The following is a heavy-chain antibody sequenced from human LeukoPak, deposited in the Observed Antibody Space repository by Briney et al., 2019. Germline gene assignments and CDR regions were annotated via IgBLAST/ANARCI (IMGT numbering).Heavy chain of an antibody. V-gene: IGHV4-59*01. CDR1: GGSISSYY. D-gene: IGHD2-15*01. J-gene: IGHJ6*03. CDR3: ARGGWWQGRDYYYYMDV. Sequence: SETLSLTCTVSGGSISSYYWSWIRQPPGKGLEWIGYIYYSGSTNYNPSLKSRVTISVDTSKNQFSLKLSSVTAADTAAYYCARGGWWQGRDYYYYMDVWGKGTTVTISS. CDR2: IYYSGST.